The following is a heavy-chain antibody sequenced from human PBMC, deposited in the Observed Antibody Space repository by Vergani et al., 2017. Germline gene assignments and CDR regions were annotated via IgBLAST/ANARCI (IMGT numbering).Heavy chain of an antibody. V-gene: IGHV5-51*01. Sequence: EVQLVQSGAEVKKPGESLKISCQISGYSFTNYWIGWVRQMPGKGLEWMGIIHPADSDTRYSPSFQGQVTISVDKSLSTAYLQRSSLRASDSAMYYCARLYGRDSSGSKYVDYWGQGTLVTVSS. D-gene: IGHD3-22*01. CDR3: ARLYGRDSSGSKYVDY. J-gene: IGHJ4*02. CDR2: IHPADSDT. CDR1: GYSFTNYW.